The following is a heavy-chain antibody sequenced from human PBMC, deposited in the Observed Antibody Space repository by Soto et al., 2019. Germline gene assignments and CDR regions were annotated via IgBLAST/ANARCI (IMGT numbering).Heavy chain of an antibody. Sequence: QVQLLESGGGVVQPGRSLRLSCAGSGFPFTSYGMHWDREGPDKGLEWAAVISYDGSDKYYADSVKGRFTISRDNAKNMLYLQLNSLRPEDTALYYCVGGQYYFDYRGPGTLVIVSS. CDR2: ISYDGSDK. CDR3: VGGQYYFDY. D-gene: IGHD3-10*01. CDR1: GFPFTSYG. V-gene: IGHV3-30*03. J-gene: IGHJ4*02.